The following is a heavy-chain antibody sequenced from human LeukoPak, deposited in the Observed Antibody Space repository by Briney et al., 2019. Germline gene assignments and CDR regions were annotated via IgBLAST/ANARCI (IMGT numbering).Heavy chain of an antibody. CDR2: INPSGGST. V-gene: IGHV1-46*01. CDR1: GYTFTSYY. CDR3: ARRGAVAANWFDP. Sequence: GASVKVSCKASGYTFTSYYMHWVRQAPGQGLEWMGIINPSGGSTSYAQKFQGRVTMTRNTSISTAYMELSSLRSEDTAVYYCARRGAVAANWFDPWGQGTLVTVSS. J-gene: IGHJ5*02. D-gene: IGHD6-19*01.